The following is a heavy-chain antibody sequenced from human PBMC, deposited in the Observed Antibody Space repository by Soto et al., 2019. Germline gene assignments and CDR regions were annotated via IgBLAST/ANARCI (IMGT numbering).Heavy chain of an antibody. CDR1: GGSFSGYY. Sequence: QVQLQQWGAGPLRPLETLSLPCGVSGGSFSGYYWAWIRQSPGKGLEWIGEINDRGSINYNPSLKSRVSISVDTSKNHYSLKLRSVTAADTAVYYCARESHDILTGPPWVWYFDLWGRGTLVTVSS. CDR3: ARESHDILTGPPWVWYFDL. J-gene: IGHJ2*01. D-gene: IGHD3-9*01. CDR2: INDRGSI. V-gene: IGHV4-34*01.